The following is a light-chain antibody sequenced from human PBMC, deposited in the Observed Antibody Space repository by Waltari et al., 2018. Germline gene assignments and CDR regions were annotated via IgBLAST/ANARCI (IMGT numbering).Light chain of an antibody. Sequence: SVLTQPPSVPGAPRLSVTIPCTVSGPDIGAGSAVPWYQQLPRAAPKLLIYGSSTRPLGAPDRFFGSTSGTSASLAISGLQAEDEADYYCQSYDTSLSVVFGGGTKLTVL. V-gene: IGLV1-40*01. CDR3: QSYDTSLSVV. J-gene: IGLJ3*02. CDR2: GSS. CDR1: GPDIGAGSA.